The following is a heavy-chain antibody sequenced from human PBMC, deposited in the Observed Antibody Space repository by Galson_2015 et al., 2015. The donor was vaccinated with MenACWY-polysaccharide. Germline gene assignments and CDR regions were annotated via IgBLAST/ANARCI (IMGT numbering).Heavy chain of an antibody. V-gene: IGHV3-23*01. CDR1: GFTFSSSA. CDR2: ISGSGGNT. CDR3: AKGGIVRDELRYFDL. D-gene: IGHD1-26*01. Sequence: SLRLSCAASGFTFSSSAMNWVRQAPGKGLEWVSGISGSGGNTYYADSVKGRFTISRDSSKNTLYLQMNSLRAEDTAVYYCAKGGIVRDELRYFDLWGRGTQVTVSS. J-gene: IGHJ2*01.